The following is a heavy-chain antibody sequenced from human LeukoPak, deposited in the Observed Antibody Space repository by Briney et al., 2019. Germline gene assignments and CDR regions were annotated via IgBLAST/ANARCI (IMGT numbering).Heavy chain of an antibody. CDR1: GFTFSSYA. J-gene: IGHJ4*02. D-gene: IGHD5-18*01. CDR3: AKVGAGYSYGSYFDY. Sequence: GGSLRLSCAAPGFTFSSYAMSWVRQAPGKGLEWVPAISGSGGSTYYADSVKGRFTISRDNSKNTLYLQMNSLRAEDTAVYYCAKVGAGYSYGSYFDYWGQGTLVTVSS. CDR2: ISGSGGST. V-gene: IGHV3-23*01.